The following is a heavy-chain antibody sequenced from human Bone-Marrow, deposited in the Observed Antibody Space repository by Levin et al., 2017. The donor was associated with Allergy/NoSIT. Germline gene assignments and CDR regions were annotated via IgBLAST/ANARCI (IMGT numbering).Heavy chain of an antibody. CDR1: GFSLTSGEA. D-gene: IGHD2/OR15-2a*01. Sequence: VSGPTLVKPTQTLTLTCTLSGFSLTSGEAVAWIRQPPGKALEWLALIYWDDDKRIRPSLKSRLTITKNTSKNQVVLTVTNMDPVDTATYFCARRRPFLTYDVWGQGILVTVSS. CDR2: IYWDDDK. CDR3: ARRRPFLTYDV. J-gene: IGHJ4*02. V-gene: IGHV2-5*02.